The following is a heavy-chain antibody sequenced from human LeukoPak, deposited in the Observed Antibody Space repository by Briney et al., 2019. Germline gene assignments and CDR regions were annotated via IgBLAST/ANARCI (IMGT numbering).Heavy chain of an antibody. CDR1: GYTFTGYY. CDR3: AREFDYGDYAYFQH. J-gene: IGHJ1*01. CDR2: IIPNSGGT. Sequence: ASVKVSCKASGYTFTGYYMHWVRQAPGQGLEWMGWIIPNSGGTNYAQKFQGRVTMTRDTSISTAYMELSRLRSDDTAVYYCAREFDYGDYAYFQHWGQGTLVTVSS. D-gene: IGHD4-17*01. V-gene: IGHV1-2*02.